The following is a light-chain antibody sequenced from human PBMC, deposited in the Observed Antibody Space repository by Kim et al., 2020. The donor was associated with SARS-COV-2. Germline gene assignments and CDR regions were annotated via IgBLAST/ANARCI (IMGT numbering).Light chain of an antibody. J-gene: IGKJ1*01. CDR2: GTS. Sequence: EIVMTQSPVTLSVSPGERTTLSCRASQSVGSSLAWYQLKPGQAPRLLIYGTSTRATGIPARFSGSGSGTEFTLTISSLQSEDSAVYYCQQHHNWPPWTFGQGTKVDIK. V-gene: IGKV3-15*01. CDR1: QSVGSS. CDR3: QQHHNWPPWT.